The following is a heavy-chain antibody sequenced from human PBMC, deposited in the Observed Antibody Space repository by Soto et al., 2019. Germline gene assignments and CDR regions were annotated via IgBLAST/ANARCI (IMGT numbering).Heavy chain of an antibody. D-gene: IGHD2-15*01. V-gene: IGHV4-30-4*01. J-gene: IGHJ4*02. CDR1: GGPKKTGDYY. CDR3: PRDRHEDIVVVVSAKECDY. CDR2: VFYSGAT. Sequence: PSETLSLTCNVSGGPKKTGDYYWNWIRQPPGKGLEWIGYVFYSGATNYSPSLKSRTAISMDTSKNQFSLSLTSVTAADTAVYYCPRDRHEDIVVVVSAKECDYWGQGTRVTVSS.